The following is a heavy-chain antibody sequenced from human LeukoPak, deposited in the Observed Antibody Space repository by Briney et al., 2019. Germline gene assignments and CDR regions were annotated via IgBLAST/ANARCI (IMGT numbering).Heavy chain of an antibody. J-gene: IGHJ4*02. CDR1: GSSSTSYL. V-gene: IGHV5-10-1*01. CDR3: ARQGYNWNDLRCDY. Sequence: GESLMISCKGSGSSSTSYLISWVRQMPGKGLEWMGRIDHSDSYNNYSTSFQGDVTISADKSSSTAYLQWSGLKASGTAMYFCARQGYNWNDLRCDYWGQGTLVTVSS. D-gene: IGHD1-1*01. CDR2: IDHSDSYN.